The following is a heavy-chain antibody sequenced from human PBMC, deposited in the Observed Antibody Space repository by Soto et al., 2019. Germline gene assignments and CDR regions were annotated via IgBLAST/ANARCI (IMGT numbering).Heavy chain of an antibody. CDR3: VKGTEVARPDLDH. V-gene: IGHV3-30*18. J-gene: IGHJ4*02. CDR2: ISSDGGDK. CDR1: GFTFSNFG. Sequence: QVQLVESGGGVVQPGRSPRLSCAASGFTFSNFGMHWVRQAPGKGLEWVAAISSDGGDKYYSHSVKDRFTISRDNSKNTLFLQMTNLRVEDSAAYECVKGTEVARPDLDHWGQGILVTVSS. D-gene: IGHD2-15*01.